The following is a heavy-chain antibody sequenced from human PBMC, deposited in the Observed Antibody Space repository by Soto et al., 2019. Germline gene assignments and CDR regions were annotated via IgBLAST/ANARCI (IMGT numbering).Heavy chain of an antibody. CDR3: ARDPYYDSSGHNAFDI. CDR2: IIPIFGTA. V-gene: IGHV1-69*13. D-gene: IGHD3-22*01. Sequence: ASVKVSCKASGGTFSSYSISWVRQAPGQGLEWMGGIIPIFGTANYAQKFQGRVTITADESTSTAYMELSSLRSEDTAVYYCARDPYYDSSGHNAFDIWGQGTMVTVSS. J-gene: IGHJ3*02. CDR1: GGTFSSYS.